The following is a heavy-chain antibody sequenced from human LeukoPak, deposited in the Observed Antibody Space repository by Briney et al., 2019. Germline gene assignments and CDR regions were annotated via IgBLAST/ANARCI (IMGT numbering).Heavy chain of an antibody. J-gene: IGHJ3*02. CDR3: ARNSYYDNSGEGAFDI. D-gene: IGHD3-22*01. CDR2: IYTSESIYTSGST. Sequence: SETLSLTCTVSGGSISSYYWSWIRQPAGKGLEWIGRIYTSESIYTSGSTNYNPSLKTRVTMSVDKSKNQFSLNLNSVTAADTAVYYCARNSYYDNSGEGAFDIWGQGTMVTVSS. CDR1: GGSISSYY. V-gene: IGHV4-4*07.